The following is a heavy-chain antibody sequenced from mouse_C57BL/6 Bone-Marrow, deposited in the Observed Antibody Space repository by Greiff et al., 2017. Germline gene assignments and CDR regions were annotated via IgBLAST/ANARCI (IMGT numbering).Heavy chain of an antibody. D-gene: IGHD3-3*01. CDR1: GYTFTSYW. Sequence: QVQLQQPGAELVKPGASVKLSCKASGYTFTSYWMNWVKQRPGQGLEWIGMIHPTSGSTNYNEKFKSKATMTVDKASSTAYMQLSSLTSDDSAVFYCARKGLIFDYWGQGTTLTVSS. V-gene: IGHV1-64*01. CDR2: IHPTSGST. CDR3: ARKGLIFDY. J-gene: IGHJ2*01.